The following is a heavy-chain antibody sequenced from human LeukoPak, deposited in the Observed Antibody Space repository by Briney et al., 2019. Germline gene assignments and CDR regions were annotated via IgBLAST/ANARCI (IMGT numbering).Heavy chain of an antibody. V-gene: IGHV3-21*04. D-gene: IGHD6-19*01. CDR3: AKDMRQWLGVPFN. CDR1: GFTFSSSS. CDR2: ISTSSSYI. Sequence: GGSLRLSCAASGFTFSSSSMNWVRQAPGKGLEWVPSISTSSSYIYYADSVKGRFTISRDNAKNSLYLQMNSLRAEDTALYYCAKDMRQWLGVPFNWGQGTLVTVSS. J-gene: IGHJ4*02.